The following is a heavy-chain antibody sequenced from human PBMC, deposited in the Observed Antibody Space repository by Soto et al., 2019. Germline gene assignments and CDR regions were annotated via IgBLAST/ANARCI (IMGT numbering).Heavy chain of an antibody. CDR1: GYTFTSYG. Sequence: GASVKVSCKASGYTFTSYGISWVRQAPGQGLEWMGWISAYTGNTNYAQKVQGRVTMSTDTSTSIAYLELRSLRSDDTAVYYCARGPESRSTAYFDYWGQGTLVTVSS. CDR2: ISAYTGNT. V-gene: IGHV1-18*04. J-gene: IGHJ4*02. D-gene: IGHD2-2*01. CDR3: ARGPESRSTAYFDY.